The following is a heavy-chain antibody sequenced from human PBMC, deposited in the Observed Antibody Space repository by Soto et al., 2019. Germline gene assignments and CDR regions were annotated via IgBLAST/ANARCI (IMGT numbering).Heavy chain of an antibody. CDR2: IIPIFCTA. CDR3: ARVGYDSYGGTYNWFDP. D-gene: IGHD5-12*01. J-gene: IGHJ5*02. Sequence: QVQLVQSGAEVKKPGSSVKVSCKASGGTFSSYAISWVRQAPGQGLEWMGGIIPIFCTANYAQKFQGRVTITADESTSTAYMELSSLRSEDTAVYYCARVGYDSYGGTYNWFDPWGQGTLVTVSS. V-gene: IGHV1-69*01. CDR1: GGTFSSYA.